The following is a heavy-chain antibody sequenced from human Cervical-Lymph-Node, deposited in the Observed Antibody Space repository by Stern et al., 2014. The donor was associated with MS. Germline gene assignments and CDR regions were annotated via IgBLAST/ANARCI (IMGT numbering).Heavy chain of an antibody. D-gene: IGHD1-26*01. Sequence: VHLVESGAEVKKPGASVKVTCKTSENTFTGYYIHWVRQAPGQGLEWMGWINPNSGATTYGQRFQDRVSLTSDTSNSLAYMELDRLTSGDTAVYYCARISLGSGIDYWGQGSLVTVSS. CDR2: INPNSGAT. J-gene: IGHJ4*02. CDR1: ENTFTGYY. CDR3: ARISLGSGIDY. V-gene: IGHV1-2*02.